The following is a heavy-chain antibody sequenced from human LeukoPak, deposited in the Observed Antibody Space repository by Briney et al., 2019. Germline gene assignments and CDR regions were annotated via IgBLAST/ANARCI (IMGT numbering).Heavy chain of an antibody. D-gene: IGHD3-3*01. CDR2: ISYDGSNK. CDR3: ARDHYGFWSGFFY. Sequence: GGSLRLSCAASGFTFSTYAMHWVRQAPGKGLEWVAVISYDGSNKYYADSVKGRFTISRDNSKNTLSLQMNSLRAEDTAVYYCARDHYGFWSGFFYWGQGTLVTVPS. V-gene: IGHV3-30*04. J-gene: IGHJ4*02. CDR1: GFTFSTYA.